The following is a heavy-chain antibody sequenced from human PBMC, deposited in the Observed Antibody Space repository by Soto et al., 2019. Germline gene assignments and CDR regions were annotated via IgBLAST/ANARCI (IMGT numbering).Heavy chain of an antibody. CDR3: ARERRWEPLPY. CDR1: GYNFINYG. CDR2: VSAYNRNT. D-gene: IGHD1-26*01. Sequence: QVQLVQSGAEVKKPGASVKVSCKASGYNFINYGITWVRQAPGQGLEWMGWVSAYNRNTNYAQKFEDRVTMTTDTSTTTAYMERRGLRSDDTAVYFCARERRWEPLPYWGQGTLVTVSS. V-gene: IGHV1-18*04. J-gene: IGHJ4*02.